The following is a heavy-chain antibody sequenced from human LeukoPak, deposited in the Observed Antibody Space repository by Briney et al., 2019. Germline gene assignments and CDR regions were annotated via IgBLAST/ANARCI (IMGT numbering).Heavy chain of an antibody. V-gene: IGHV4-34*01. J-gene: IGHJ6*02. CDR3: ARGSSGYYHYYCYYGMDV. CDR1: GGSFSGYY. Sequence: PSETLSLTCAVYGGSFSGYYWSWIRQPPGKGLEWIGEINHSGSTNYNPSLKSRVTISVDTSKIQFSLKLSSVTAADTAVYYCARGSSGYYHYYCYYGMDVWGQGTTVTVSS. CDR2: INHSGST. D-gene: IGHD3-22*01.